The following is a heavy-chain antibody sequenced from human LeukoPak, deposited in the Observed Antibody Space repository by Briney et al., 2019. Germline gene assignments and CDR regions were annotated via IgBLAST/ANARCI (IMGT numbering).Heavy chain of an antibody. D-gene: IGHD3-9*01. CDR2: IYYSGST. J-gene: IGHJ4*02. V-gene: IGHV4-59*01. CDR1: GGSISSYY. CDR3: ARDRDYDILTGYYRIFDY. Sequence: SETLSLTCTVSGGSISSYYWSWIRQPPGKGLEWIGYIYYSGSTNYNPSLKSRVTISVDTSKNQFSLKLSSVTAADTAVYYCARDRDYDILTGYYRIFDYWGQGTLVTVSS.